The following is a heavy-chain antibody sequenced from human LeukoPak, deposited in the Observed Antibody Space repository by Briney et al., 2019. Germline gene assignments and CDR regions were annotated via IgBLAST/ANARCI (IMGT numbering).Heavy chain of an antibody. CDR1: GFTFSNAW. CDR3: TTARSGF. CDR2: IKSKTDGGTT. D-gene: IGHD3-10*01. J-gene: IGHJ4*02. V-gene: IGHV3-15*01. Sequence: GGSLRLSCAASGFTFSNAWMSWVRQAPGKGLEWVARIKSKTDGGTTDYAAPVKGRFTISRDHSKNTLYLQMNSLKTEDTGAHYCTTARSGFWGQGTLVTVSS.